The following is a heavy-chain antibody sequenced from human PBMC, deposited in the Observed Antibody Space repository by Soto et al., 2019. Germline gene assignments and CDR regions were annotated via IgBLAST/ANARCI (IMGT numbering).Heavy chain of an antibody. V-gene: IGHV3-73*02. CDR3: VKYSGRPITPAA. CDR2: IDRKTYNCAT. J-gene: IGHJ5*02. Sequence: EVQLVEAGGGLVQPGGSLKLSCAASGFTFSDIVMHWVRQASGKGMEWVGRIDRKTYNCATTYGASLKVRFTISRDDSTITVYLQLNSLKREDTAVYYCVKYSGRPITPAALGQGTLVTVSS. D-gene: IGHD1-26*01. CDR1: GFTFSDIV.